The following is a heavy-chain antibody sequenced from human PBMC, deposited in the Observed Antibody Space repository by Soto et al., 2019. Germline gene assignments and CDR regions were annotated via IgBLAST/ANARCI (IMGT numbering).Heavy chain of an antibody. V-gene: IGHV1-69*06. J-gene: IGHJ5*02. D-gene: IGHD2-15*01. CDR1: GGTFSTYT. CDR2: IIPTFGTP. CDR3: ARGLECRGYCLDKPTWFAP. Sequence: ASVNVSCKSSGGTFSTYTFSWVRQAPGQGLEWMGRIIPTFGTPYYAQKFQGRVTITADKSTSTVYMELSSLRSDDTAVYFCARGLECRGYCLDKPTWFAPWGQGTLVTVSS.